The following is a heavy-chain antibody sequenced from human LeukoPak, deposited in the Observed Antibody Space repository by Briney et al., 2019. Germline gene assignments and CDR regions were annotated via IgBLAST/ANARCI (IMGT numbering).Heavy chain of an antibody. V-gene: IGHV3-7*01. CDR3: ASEDSNYNYHYGMDV. CDR2: IKQDGSEK. Sequence: GGSLRLSCAASGFTFRRYWMSWVRQAPGKGLEWVANIKQDGSEKYYVDSVKGRFTISRDNAKNSLYLQMNSLRAEDTAVYYCASEDSNYNYHYGMDVWGQGTTVTVSS. CDR1: GFTFRRYW. D-gene: IGHD4-11*01. J-gene: IGHJ6*02.